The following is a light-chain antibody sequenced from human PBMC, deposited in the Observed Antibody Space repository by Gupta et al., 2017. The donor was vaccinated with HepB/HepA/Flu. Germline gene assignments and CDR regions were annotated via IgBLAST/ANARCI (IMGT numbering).Light chain of an antibody. V-gene: IGKV1-9*01. J-gene: IGKJ2*01. CDR3: QQRNSSPYP. CDR1: QAINNY. Sequence: DIQMTQSPSFLSASVGDRVTITCRASQAINNYLAWYQQKPGKAPKRLIYSASTLQSGVSSRFSGSGSGTEFTLTISSRQPEDFATYYCQQRNSSPYPFGQGTKVEIK. CDR2: SAS.